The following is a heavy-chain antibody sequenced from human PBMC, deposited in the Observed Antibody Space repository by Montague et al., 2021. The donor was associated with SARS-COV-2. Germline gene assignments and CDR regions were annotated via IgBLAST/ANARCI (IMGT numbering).Heavy chain of an antibody. J-gene: IGHJ3*02. Sequence: SETLSLTCTASGGSISSYYWSWIRQPPGKGLEWIGYIYYSGSTNYNPSLKSRVTISVDTSKNQFSLKLSSVTAADTAVYYCARRGRKNAEAAFDIWGQGTMVTVSS. CDR1: GGSISSYY. D-gene: IGHD2-2*01. CDR3: ARRGRKNAEAAFDI. CDR2: IYYSGST. V-gene: IGHV4-59*12.